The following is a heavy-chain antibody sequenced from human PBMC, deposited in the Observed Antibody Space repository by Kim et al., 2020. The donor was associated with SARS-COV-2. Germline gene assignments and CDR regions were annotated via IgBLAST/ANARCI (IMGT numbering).Heavy chain of an antibody. CDR1: GYTLTELS. J-gene: IGHJ4*02. V-gene: IGHV1-24*01. CDR2: FDPEDGET. CDR3: ATDPVGATDRHY. Sequence: ASVKVSCKVSGYTLTELSMHWVRQAPGKGLEWMGGFDPEDGETIYAQKFQGRVTMTEDTSTDTAYMELSSLRSEDTAVYYCATDPVGATDRHYWGQGTLVTVSS. D-gene: IGHD1-26*01.